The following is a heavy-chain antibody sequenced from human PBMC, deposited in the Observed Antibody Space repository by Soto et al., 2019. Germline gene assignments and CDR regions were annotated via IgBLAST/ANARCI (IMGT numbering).Heavy chain of an antibody. CDR1: GFVFSNYP. Sequence: PGGPLKLSCAFSGFVFSNYPMSWVRQAPGKGLEWVSSVSPSGSNTYYARSVKGRFTMSRDNSENRLHLQMNSLRAADTAVDYCARTRGAAWSLGAFDCWGQGTLVTVSS. CDR3: ARTRGAAWSLGAFDC. CDR2: VSPSGSNT. V-gene: IGHV3-23*01. J-gene: IGHJ4*02. D-gene: IGHD1-26*01.